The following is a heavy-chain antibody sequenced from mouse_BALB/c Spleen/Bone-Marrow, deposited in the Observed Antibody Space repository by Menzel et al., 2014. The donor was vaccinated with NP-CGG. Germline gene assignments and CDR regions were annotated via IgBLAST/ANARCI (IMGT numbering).Heavy chain of an antibody. V-gene: IGHV5-6-3*01. CDR1: GFTFSSYG. J-gene: IGHJ2*01. Sequence: EVQRVESGGGLVQPGGSLKLSCAASGFTFSSYGMSWVRRTPDKRLELVATINTNGGNTYYPDSVKGRFTISRDNAKNTLFLQMSSLKSEDTAMYYCARGLDYWGQGTTLTVSP. CDR2: INTNGGNT. CDR3: ARGLDY.